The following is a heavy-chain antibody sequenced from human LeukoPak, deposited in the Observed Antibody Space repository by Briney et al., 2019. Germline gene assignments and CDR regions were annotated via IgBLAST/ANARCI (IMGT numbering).Heavy chain of an antibody. CDR3: AKDLGVQWLLPYYFDY. CDR2: ISYDGSRK. CDR1: GFTFSNHG. D-gene: IGHD5-12*01. Sequence: GRSLRLSCAASGFTFSNHGMHWVRQAPGKGLEWVALISYDGSRKYYADSVKGRFTISRDNTKNTLYLQMNSLRVGDTAVYYCAKDLGVQWLLPYYFDYWGQGILVTVPS. V-gene: IGHV3-30*18. J-gene: IGHJ4*02.